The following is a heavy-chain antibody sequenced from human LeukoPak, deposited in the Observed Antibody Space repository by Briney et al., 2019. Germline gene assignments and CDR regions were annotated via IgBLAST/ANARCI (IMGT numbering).Heavy chain of an antibody. J-gene: IGHJ6*02. CDR2: ISSSSGYI. CDR3: ARDPNYDILTGYYYYYGMDV. V-gene: IGHV3-21*01. Sequence: PGGSLRLSCAASGFTFSSYAMNWVRQAPGKGLEWVSSISSSSGYIFYADSVKGRFTISRDNAKNSLYLQMNSLRAEDTAVYCCARDPNYDILTGYYYYYGMDVWGQGTTVTVSS. CDR1: GFTFSSYA. D-gene: IGHD3-9*01.